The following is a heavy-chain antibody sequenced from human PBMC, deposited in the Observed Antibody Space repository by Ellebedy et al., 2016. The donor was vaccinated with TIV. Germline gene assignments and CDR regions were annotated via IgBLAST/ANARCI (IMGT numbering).Heavy chain of an antibody. J-gene: IGHJ3*02. V-gene: IGHV3-74*01. D-gene: IGHD4-17*01. Sequence: GESLKISCAASGIPLNTYRMHWVRQAPGKGLEWVSHISLDGTSPTYAGSVKGRFTISRDNAKNTLYLQMNSLRAEDTAVYYCATDGSYGDYLSPAHAFENWGQGTVVIVSS. CDR3: ATDGSYGDYLSPAHAFEN. CDR1: GIPLNTYR. CDR2: ISLDGTSP.